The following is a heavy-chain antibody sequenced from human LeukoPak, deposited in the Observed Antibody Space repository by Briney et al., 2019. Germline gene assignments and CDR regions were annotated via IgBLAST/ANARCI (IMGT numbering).Heavy chain of an antibody. V-gene: IGHV1-2*02. CDR3: ARDSSTVTTQDWFDP. CDR2: INPNSGGT. CDR1: GYTFTGCY. D-gene: IGHD4-17*01. J-gene: IGHJ5*02. Sequence: ASVKVSCKASGYTFTGCYMHWVRQAPGQGLEWMGWINPNSGGTNYAQKFQGRVTMTRDTSISTAYMELSRLRSDDTAVYYCARDSSTVTTQDWFDPWGQGTLVTVSS.